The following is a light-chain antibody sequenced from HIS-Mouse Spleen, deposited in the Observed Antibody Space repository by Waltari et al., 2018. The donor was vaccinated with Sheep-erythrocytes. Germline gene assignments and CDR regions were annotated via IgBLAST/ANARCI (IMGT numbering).Light chain of an antibody. Sequence: QSALTQPASVSGSPGQSITISCTGTGSDVGSYNLVSWYQQHPGKAPKLTIYEVSKRSSGLSNRFSGSKSGNTASLTIAGRQAEDEADYYCCSYAGSSTVFGGGTQLTVL. CDR3: CSYAGSSTV. CDR1: GSDVGSYNL. CDR2: EVS. V-gene: IGLV2-23*02. J-gene: IGLJ7*01.